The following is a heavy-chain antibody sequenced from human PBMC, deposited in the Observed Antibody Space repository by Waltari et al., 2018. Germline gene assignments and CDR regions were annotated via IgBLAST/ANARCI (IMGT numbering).Heavy chain of an antibody. CDR3: ARPCCVGGGALLSLDL. Sequence: QLQLQESGPGLVKPSETLSLTCTVSGGSISSTSYSWGLTRQPPGKGLEWIGSVYYGGRTYYNPSLKSRITISVDTSKNQFSLKLNSVTAADTAVYYCARPCCVGGGALLSLDLWGQGTLVTVSS. CDR1: GGSISSTSYS. D-gene: IGHD3-16*01. V-gene: IGHV4-39*01. J-gene: IGHJ5*02. CDR2: VYYGGRT.